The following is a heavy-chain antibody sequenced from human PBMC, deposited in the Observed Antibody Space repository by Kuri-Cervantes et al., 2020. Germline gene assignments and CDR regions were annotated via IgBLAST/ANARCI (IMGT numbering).Heavy chain of an antibody. Sequence: GGSLRLSCAGSEFTFSSFTMNWVRQAPGKGLEWVSSISSSSSYIHYADSVKGRFTISRDNGKNSLYLQMNSLRAEDTAVYYCARVRGGTYFDLWGQGTLVTVSS. CDR3: ARVRGGTYFDL. V-gene: IGHV3-21*01. J-gene: IGHJ4*02. CDR1: EFTFSSFT. CDR2: ISSSSSYI. D-gene: IGHD1-1*01.